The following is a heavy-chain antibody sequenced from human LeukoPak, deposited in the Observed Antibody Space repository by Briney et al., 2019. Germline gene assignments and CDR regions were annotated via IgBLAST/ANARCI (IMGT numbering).Heavy chain of an antibody. CDR3: ASTGYSYAVNEIHAFDI. J-gene: IGHJ3*02. D-gene: IGHD5-18*01. CDR2: IYYSGST. V-gene: IGHV4-39*01. CDR1: VGSISSGNW. Sequence: SETLSLTCGVSVGSISSGNWWSWIRQPPGKGLEWIGSIYYSGSTYYNPSLKSRVTISVDTSKNQFSLKLSSVTAADTAVYYCASTGYSYAVNEIHAFDIWGQGTMVTVSS.